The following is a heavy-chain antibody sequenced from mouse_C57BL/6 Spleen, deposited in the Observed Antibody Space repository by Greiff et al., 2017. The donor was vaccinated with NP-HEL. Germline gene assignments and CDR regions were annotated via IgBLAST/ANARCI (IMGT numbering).Heavy chain of an antibody. J-gene: IGHJ3*01. CDR3: TRNPFAY. V-gene: IGHV14-4*01. Sequence: EVQLQESGAELVRPGASVKLSCTASGFNIKDDYMHWVKQRPEQGLEWIGWIDPENGDTEYASKFQGKATITADTSSNTAYLQLSSLTSEDTAVYYCTRNPFAYWGQGTLVTVSA. CDR2: IDPENGDT. CDR1: GFNIKDDY.